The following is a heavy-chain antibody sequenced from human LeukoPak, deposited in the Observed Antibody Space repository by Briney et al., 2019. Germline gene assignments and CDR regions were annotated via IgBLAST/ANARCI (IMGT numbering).Heavy chain of an antibody. V-gene: IGHV3-21*01. Sequence: GGSLRLSCAASGFTFSSYSMNWVRQAPGKGLEWVSSISSSSSYIYYADSVKGRFTISRDNAKNSLYLQMNSLRAEDTAVYYCARTIVTAFHPGWFDPWGQGTLVTVSS. D-gene: IGHD2-21*02. CDR3: ARTIVTAFHPGWFDP. J-gene: IGHJ5*02. CDR1: GFTFSSYS. CDR2: ISSSSSYI.